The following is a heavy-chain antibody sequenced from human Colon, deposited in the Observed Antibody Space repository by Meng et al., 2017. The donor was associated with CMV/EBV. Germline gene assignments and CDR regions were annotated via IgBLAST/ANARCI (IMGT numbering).Heavy chain of an antibody. D-gene: IGHD1-26*01. J-gene: IGHJ5*02. CDR1: GYTFTSYG. CDR2: MNPNSGNT. CDR3: ARRTVGGRFDP. Sequence: SCEASGYTFTSYGINWVRQATGQGLEWMGWMNPNSGNTGYAQKFQGRVTMTRNTSISTAYMELSNLRSEDTAVYYCARRTVGGRFDPWGQGTLVTVSS. V-gene: IGHV1-8*01.